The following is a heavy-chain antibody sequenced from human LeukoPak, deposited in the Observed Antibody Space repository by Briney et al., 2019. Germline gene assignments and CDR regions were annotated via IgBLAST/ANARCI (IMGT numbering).Heavy chain of an antibody. CDR2: IYYSGST. D-gene: IGHD4-17*01. V-gene: IGHV4-59*08. J-gene: IGHJ4*02. Sequence: SETLSLTCTVSGGSISSYYWSWIRQPPGKGLEWIGYIYYSGSTNYNPSLKSRVTISVDTSKNQFSLKLSSVTAADTAVYYCARHTTSTVTFDYWGRGTLVTVSS. CDR3: ARHTTSTVTFDY. CDR1: GGSISSYY.